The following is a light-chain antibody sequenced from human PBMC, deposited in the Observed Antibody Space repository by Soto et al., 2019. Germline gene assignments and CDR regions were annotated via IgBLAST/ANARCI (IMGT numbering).Light chain of an antibody. Sequence: DVQMTQSPSSLSAFVGDRVTITCRASQGIAPYLAWFQQKPGKVPKLLIYATSTLQSGAPSRFSGSGSGTDFTLTMNSLQPEDVGTYYYQKYNSAPLTFGGGTKVEIK. V-gene: IGKV1-27*01. CDR3: QKYNSAPLT. CDR2: ATS. CDR1: QGIAPY. J-gene: IGKJ4*01.